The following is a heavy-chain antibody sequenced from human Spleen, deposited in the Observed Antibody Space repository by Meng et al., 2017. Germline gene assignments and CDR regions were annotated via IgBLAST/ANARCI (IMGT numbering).Heavy chain of an antibody. CDR3: ARGSSSWSFLFDY. J-gene: IGHJ4*02. V-gene: IGHV4-59*01. CDR1: GGSMNSYS. CDR2: IYYSGTT. Sequence: SETLSLTCTVSGGSMNSYSWSWIRQPPGKGLEWIGYIYYSGTTNYNPSLKSRVTISVDTSKNQFSLKLSSVTAADTAVYYCARGSSSWSFLFDYWGQGSLVTVSS. D-gene: IGHD6-13*01.